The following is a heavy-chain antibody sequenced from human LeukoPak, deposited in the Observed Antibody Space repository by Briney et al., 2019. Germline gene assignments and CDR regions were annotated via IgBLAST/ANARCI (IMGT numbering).Heavy chain of an antibody. J-gene: IGHJ4*02. CDR2: INTGNGNT. CDR3: ARDRSAWRFYYFDY. V-gene: IGHV1-3*04. Sequence: ASVKVSCKTSGYTFTSRALHWVRLAPGPRLEWMGWINTGNGNTKYSQKFQDRVIITRDPSASTADMELSSLRSGDTAVYYCARDRSAWRFYYFDYWGQGTLVTVSS. CDR1: GYTFTSRA. D-gene: IGHD3-3*01.